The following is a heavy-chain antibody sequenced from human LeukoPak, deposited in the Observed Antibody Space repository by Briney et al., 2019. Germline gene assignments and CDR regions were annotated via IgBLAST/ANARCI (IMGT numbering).Heavy chain of an antibody. V-gene: IGHV3-21*01. CDR1: GFAFSAYD. D-gene: IGHD6-6*01. CDR2: ISRDSAFV. CDR3: ARDDASTARASGMDV. J-gene: IGHJ6*04. Sequence: GGSLRLSCAASGFAFSAYDMNWVRQAPGRGLEWVSYISRDSAFVYYADSVKGRLTISRDNAKNSLYLQMESLRGEDTAVYYCARDDASTARASGMDVWGIGTTVTVSS.